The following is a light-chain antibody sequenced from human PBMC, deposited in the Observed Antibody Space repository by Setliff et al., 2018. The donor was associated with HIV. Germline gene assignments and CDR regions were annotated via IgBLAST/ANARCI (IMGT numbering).Light chain of an antibody. CDR1: GRDLGAFDF. CDR3: ASYANSDVFI. Sequence: QSALAQPASVSGSPGQSVSISCTGRGRDLGAFDFVSWYRQHPGKAPELMIYDVTNRPSGVSHRFSGSKSGNTASPTISGLQAEDEADYYCASYANSDVFIFGSGTKVTVL. CDR2: DVT. V-gene: IGLV2-14*03. J-gene: IGLJ1*01.